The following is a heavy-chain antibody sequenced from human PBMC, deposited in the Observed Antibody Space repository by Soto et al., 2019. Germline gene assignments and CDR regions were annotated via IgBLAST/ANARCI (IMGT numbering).Heavy chain of an antibody. CDR2: MNPNSGNT. Sequence: ASVKVSCKASGYTFTSYDINWVRQATGQGLEWMGWMNPNSGNTGYAQKFQGRVTMTRNTSISTAYMELSSLRSEDTAVYYCARETLHDYGDSYYYYYYYMDVWGKGTTVTVSS. CDR1: GYTFTSYD. V-gene: IGHV1-8*01. J-gene: IGHJ6*03. D-gene: IGHD4-17*01. CDR3: ARETLHDYGDSYYYYYYYMDV.